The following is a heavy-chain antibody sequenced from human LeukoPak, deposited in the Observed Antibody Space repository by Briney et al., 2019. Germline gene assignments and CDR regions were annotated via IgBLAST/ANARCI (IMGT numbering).Heavy chain of an antibody. D-gene: IGHD2-15*01. CDR2: IRSKTFGGTT. CDR3: ATSMDCTSGSCLHY. CDR1: GFTFGDYA. J-gene: IGHJ4*02. V-gene: IGHV3-49*04. Sequence: PGGSLRLSCTASGFTFGDYAMSWVRQAPGKGLEWVGFIRSKTFGGTTENAASLNGRFTISRDDFRSIAYLQMNSLKTEDTAVYYCATSMDCTSGSCLHYWGQGTLVTVSS.